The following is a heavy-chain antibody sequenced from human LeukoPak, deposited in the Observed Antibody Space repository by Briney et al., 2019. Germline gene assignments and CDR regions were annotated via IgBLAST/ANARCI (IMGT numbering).Heavy chain of an antibody. D-gene: IGHD4-17*01. V-gene: IGHV3-7*01. CDR1: GFIFSNHW. CDR3: ARGPNYGDRVDYFDY. J-gene: IGHJ4*02. Sequence: GGSLRLSCAASGFIFSNHWMSWVRLVPGRALEWVAHIKQDGNEKHYVDSVEGRFTLSRDDSKNSLYLQMNSLRVDDSAVYYCARGPNYGDRVDYFDYWGQGTLVTVSS. CDR2: IKQDGNEK.